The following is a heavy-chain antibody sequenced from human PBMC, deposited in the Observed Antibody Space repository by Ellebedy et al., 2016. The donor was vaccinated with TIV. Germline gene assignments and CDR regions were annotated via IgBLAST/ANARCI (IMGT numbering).Heavy chain of an antibody. J-gene: IGHJ4*02. V-gene: IGHV3-21*01. D-gene: IGHD1-1*01. CDR3: AREKSGHKWNDGFDS. CDR2: ISSSGNYR. Sequence: GEFLKISCAASGFTFSDYSMNWVRQAPGKGLEWVSSISSSGNYRYHGDSVKGRFTISRDNAKNSLYLQMNSLRAEDTAVYYCAREKSGHKWNDGFDSWGQGTLVTVSS. CDR1: GFTFSDYS.